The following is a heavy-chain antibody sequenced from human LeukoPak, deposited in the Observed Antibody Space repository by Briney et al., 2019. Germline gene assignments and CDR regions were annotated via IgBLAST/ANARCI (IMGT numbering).Heavy chain of an antibody. CDR3: AREVADYGGYYYYHYMDV. V-gene: IGHV4-4*07. Sequence: SETLSLTCTVSGGSISSYYWSWLRQPAGKGLEWIGRIYTSGSNNYNPSLKSRVTMSVDTSKNQFSLKLSSVTAADTAMYYCAREVADYGGYYYYHYMDVWGKGTTVTISS. J-gene: IGHJ6*03. CDR2: IYTSGSN. CDR1: GGSISSYY. D-gene: IGHD4-23*01.